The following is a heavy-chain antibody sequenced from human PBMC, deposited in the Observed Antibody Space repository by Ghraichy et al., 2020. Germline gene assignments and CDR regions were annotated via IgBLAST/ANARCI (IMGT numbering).Heavy chain of an antibody. CDR1: GGTFSSYA. J-gene: IGHJ4*02. V-gene: IGHV1-69*13. CDR3: ARAGSYYYDSSGYYQQFDY. Sequence: SVKVSCKASGGTFSSYAISWVRQAPGQGLEWMGGIIPIFGTANYAQKFQGRVTITADESTSTAYMELSSLRSEDTAVYYCARAGSYYYDSSGYYQQFDYWGQGTLVTVSS. D-gene: IGHD3-22*01. CDR2: IIPIFGTA.